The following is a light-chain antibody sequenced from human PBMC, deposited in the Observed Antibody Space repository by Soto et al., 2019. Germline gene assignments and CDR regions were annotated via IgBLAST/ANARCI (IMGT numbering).Light chain of an antibody. CDR3: SSYAGYSTSVV. J-gene: IGLJ2*01. CDR1: SSDVGSYNL. CDR2: EAN. Sequence: QSALTQPASVSGSPGQSITISCTGTSSDVGSYNLVSWYQQHPGKAPKLMIYEANKRPSGVSHRFSGSKSGNTASLTISGLQPEDEAEYHCSSYAGYSTSVVFGGGTKLNVL. V-gene: IGLV2-23*01.